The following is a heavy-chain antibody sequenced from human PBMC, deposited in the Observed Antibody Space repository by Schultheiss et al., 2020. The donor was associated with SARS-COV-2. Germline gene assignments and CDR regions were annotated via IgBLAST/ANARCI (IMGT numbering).Heavy chain of an antibody. J-gene: IGHJ4*02. Sequence: GESLKISCAASGFTFSSYAMHWVRQAPGKGLEWVANIKQDGSEKYYVDSVKGRFTISRDNSKNTLYLQMNSLRAEDTAVYYCARDSSGIDYWGQGTLVTVSS. V-gene: IGHV3-7*01. CDR1: GFTFSSYA. CDR3: ARDSSGIDY. CDR2: IKQDGSEK.